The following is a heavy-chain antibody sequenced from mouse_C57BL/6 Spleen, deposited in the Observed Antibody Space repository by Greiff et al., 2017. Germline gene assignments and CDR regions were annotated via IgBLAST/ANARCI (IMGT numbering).Heavy chain of an antibody. D-gene: IGHD3-3*01. Sequence: VQLQQSVAELVRPGASVKLTCTATGFNINNTYMHWLKQRPEQDLEWSGRIDPANGNTKYAPKFQGKATLTADTSSNTAYLQLSSLTSEDTAISYCASRGRDHHALAYWRQGTLATVSA. J-gene: IGHJ3*01. CDR2: IDPANGNT. CDR1: GFNINNTY. CDR3: ASRGRDHHALAY. V-gene: IGHV14-3*01.